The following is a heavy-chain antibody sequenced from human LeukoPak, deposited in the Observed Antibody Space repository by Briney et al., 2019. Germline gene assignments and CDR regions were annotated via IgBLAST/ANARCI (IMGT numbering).Heavy chain of an antibody. V-gene: IGHV1-46*01. Sequence: ASVKVSCKASGYTFTSYYMHWVRQTPGQGLEWMGIINPSGGSTSYAQKFQGRVTMTRDTSTSTVYMELSSLRSEDTAVYYCASSSSTGVFDYWGQGTLVTVSS. CDR3: ASSSSTGVFDY. J-gene: IGHJ4*02. D-gene: IGHD2-8*01. CDR1: GYTFTSYY. CDR2: INPSGGST.